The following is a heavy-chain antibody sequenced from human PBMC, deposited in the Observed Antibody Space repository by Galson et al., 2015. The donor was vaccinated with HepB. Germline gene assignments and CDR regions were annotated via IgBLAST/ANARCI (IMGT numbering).Heavy chain of an antibody. J-gene: IGHJ1*01. V-gene: IGHV5-51*01. D-gene: IGHD6-19*01. Sequence: QSGAEVKKPGESLKISCKGSGSSFTSYWIGWVRQMPGKGLEWMGIIYPGDSDTRYSPSFQGQVTISADKSISTAYLQWSSLKASDTAMYYCASSAVGEQWLLAYFQHWGQGTLVTVSS. CDR2: IYPGDSDT. CDR1: GSSFTSYW. CDR3: ASSAVGEQWLLAYFQH.